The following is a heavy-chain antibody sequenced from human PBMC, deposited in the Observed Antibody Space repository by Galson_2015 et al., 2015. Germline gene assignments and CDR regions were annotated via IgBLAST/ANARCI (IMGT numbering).Heavy chain of an antibody. CDR1: GFTFSSYA. Sequence: LRLSCAASGFTFSSYAIHWVRQAPGKGLEWVAVISYDGSNKYYADSVKGRFTISRDNSKNTLYLQMNSLRAEDTAVYYCARELTTVTTLRYYGMDVWGQGTTVTVSS. CDR3: ARELTTVTTLRYYGMDV. D-gene: IGHD4-17*01. V-gene: IGHV3-30-3*01. CDR2: ISYDGSNK. J-gene: IGHJ6*02.